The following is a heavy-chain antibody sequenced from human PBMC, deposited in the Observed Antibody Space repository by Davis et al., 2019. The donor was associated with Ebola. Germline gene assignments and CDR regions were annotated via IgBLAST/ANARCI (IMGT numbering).Heavy chain of an antibody. J-gene: IGHJ4*02. Sequence: GESLKISCAASGLSFSSSGMHWVRQAPGKGLEWVALISSDGSEKHYADSVKGRFTISRDNSQNTLYLQMNGLRVEDTAVYYCAKDFYGTMGHFDYWGQGTLVTVSS. CDR2: ISSDGSEK. CDR3: AKDFYGTMGHFDY. CDR1: GLSFSSSG. V-gene: IGHV3-30*18. D-gene: IGHD1-1*01.